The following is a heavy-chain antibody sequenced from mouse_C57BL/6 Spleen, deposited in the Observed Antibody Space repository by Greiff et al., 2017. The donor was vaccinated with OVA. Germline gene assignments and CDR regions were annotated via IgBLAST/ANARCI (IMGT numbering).Heavy chain of an antibody. V-gene: IGHV1-52*01. D-gene: IGHD2-5*01. J-gene: IGHJ3*01. Sequence: QVQLQQPGAELVRPGSSVKLSCKASGYTFTSYWMHWVKQRPIQGLEWIGNIDPSDSETHYNQKFKDKATVTVDKSSSTAYMQLSSLTSEDSAVYYCARGGSKAWFAYWGQGTLVTVSA. CDR3: ARGGSKAWFAY. CDR2: IDPSDSET. CDR1: GYTFTSYW.